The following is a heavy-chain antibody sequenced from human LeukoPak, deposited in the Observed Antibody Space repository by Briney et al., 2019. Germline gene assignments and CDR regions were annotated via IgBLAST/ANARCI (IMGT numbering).Heavy chain of an antibody. D-gene: IGHD4-11*01. Sequence: PSETLSLTCAVYGGSFSGYYWSWIRQPPGKGLEWIREINHSGSTNYNPSLKSRVTISVDTSKNQFSLKLSSVTAADTAVYYCARGLGTMQRADQFYSNDLDYWGQGTLVTVSS. CDR3: ARGLGTMQRADQFYSNDLDY. J-gene: IGHJ4*02. V-gene: IGHV4-34*01. CDR1: GGSFSGYY. CDR2: INHSGST.